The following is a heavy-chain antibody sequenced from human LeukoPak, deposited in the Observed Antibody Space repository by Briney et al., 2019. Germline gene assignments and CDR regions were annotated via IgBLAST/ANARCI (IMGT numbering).Heavy chain of an antibody. CDR3: ARHLGYYDSSGANWFDP. J-gene: IGHJ5*02. Sequence: SETLSLTCTVSGGSISSYYWSWIRQPPGKGLEWIGYIYYSGSTNYNPSLKSRVTISVDTSKNQFSLKLSSVTAADTAVYYCARHLGYYDSSGANWFDPWGQGTLVTVSS. CDR2: IYYSGST. V-gene: IGHV4-59*08. D-gene: IGHD3-22*01. CDR1: GGSISSYY.